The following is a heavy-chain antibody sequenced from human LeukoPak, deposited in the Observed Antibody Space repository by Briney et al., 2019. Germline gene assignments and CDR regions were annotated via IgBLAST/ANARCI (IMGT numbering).Heavy chain of an antibody. Sequence: YIYYGGSTYYNPSLKSRVTISVDTSKNQFPLKLSSVTAADTAVYYCARAMMVLDYYYGMDVWGQGTTVTVSS. CDR2: IYYGGST. J-gene: IGHJ6*02. D-gene: IGHD4/OR15-4a*01. V-gene: IGHV4-31*02. CDR3: ARAMMVLDYYYGMDV.